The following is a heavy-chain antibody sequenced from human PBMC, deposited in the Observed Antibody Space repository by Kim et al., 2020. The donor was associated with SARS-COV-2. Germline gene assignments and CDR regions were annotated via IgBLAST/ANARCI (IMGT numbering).Heavy chain of an antibody. D-gene: IGHD6-19*01. J-gene: IGHJ6*02. V-gene: IGHV1-24*01. CDR3: ATRQVRIAVAGTYDYGMDV. Sequence: ASVKVSCKVSGYTLTELSMHWVRQAPGKGLEWMGGFDPEDGETIYVQKFQGRVTMTEDTSTDTAYMELSSLRSEDTAVYYCATRQVRIAVAGTYDYGMDVWGQGTTVTVSS. CDR2: FDPEDGET. CDR1: GYTLTELS.